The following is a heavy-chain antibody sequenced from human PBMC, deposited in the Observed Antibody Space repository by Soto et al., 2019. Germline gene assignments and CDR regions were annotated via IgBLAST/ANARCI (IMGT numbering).Heavy chain of an antibody. J-gene: IGHJ4*02. CDR3: AKDRSRSYGSGYPLGYFDY. CDR2: ISGSGGGT. V-gene: IGHV3-23*01. Sequence: PGGSLSLSCAASGFTFSSCAMSWVRQAPGKGLEWVSGISGSGGGTYYADSVKGRFTISRDNSKNTLYLQMNSLRAEDTAVYYCAKDRSRSYGSGYPLGYFDYWGQGTLVTVSS. CDR1: GFTFSSCA. D-gene: IGHD3-22*01.